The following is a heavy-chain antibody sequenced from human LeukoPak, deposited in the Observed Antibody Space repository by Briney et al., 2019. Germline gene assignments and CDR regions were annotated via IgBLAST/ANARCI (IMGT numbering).Heavy chain of an antibody. Sequence: PSETLSLTCTVSGGSISSYYWSWIRQPPGKGLEWIGYIYYSGSTNYNPSLKSQVTISVDTSKNQFSLKLSSVTAADTAVYYCARGNSGYSSLYYFDYWGQGTLVTVSS. V-gene: IGHV4-59*01. CDR1: GGSISSYY. J-gene: IGHJ4*02. CDR2: IYYSGST. CDR3: ARGNSGYSSLYYFDY. D-gene: IGHD5-18*01.